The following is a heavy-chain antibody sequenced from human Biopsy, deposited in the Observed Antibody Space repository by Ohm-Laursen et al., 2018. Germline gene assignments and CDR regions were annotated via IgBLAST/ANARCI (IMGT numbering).Heavy chain of an antibody. V-gene: IGHV3-9*01. Sequence: SLRLSCAAFGFIFDDYAMHWVRQAPGKGLEWVSGISWNRVGIGYADSVKGRFTISRDNAKNFLYLQMNNLRPEDTALYYCAKIHCSGGSCYPNAFDMWGHGTRVTVS. J-gene: IGHJ3*02. CDR2: ISWNRVGI. CDR3: AKIHCSGGSCYPNAFDM. D-gene: IGHD2-15*01. CDR1: GFIFDDYA.